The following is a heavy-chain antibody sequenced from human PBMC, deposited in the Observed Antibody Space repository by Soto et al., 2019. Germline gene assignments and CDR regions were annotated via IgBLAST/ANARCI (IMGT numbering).Heavy chain of an antibody. D-gene: IGHD5-18*01. J-gene: IGHJ4*02. CDR3: ARGTVDTAMVYYFDY. Sequence: SETLSLTCTVSGGSISSGGYYWSWIRQHPGKGLEWIGYIYYSGSTYYNPSLKSRVTISVDTSKNQFSLKLSSVTAADTAGYYCARGTVDTAMVYYFDYWGQGTLVTVSS. CDR2: IYYSGST. V-gene: IGHV4-31*03. CDR1: GGSISSGGYY.